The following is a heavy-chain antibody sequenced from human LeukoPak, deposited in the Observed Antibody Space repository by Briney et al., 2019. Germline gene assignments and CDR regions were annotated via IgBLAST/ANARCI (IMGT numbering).Heavy chain of an antibody. Sequence: ASVKVSCKASGYTFTGYYMHWVRQAPGQGLEWMGWINPNSGGTNYAQKFQGRVTMTRDTSISTAYMELSRLRSDDTAVYYCARDPIAGYSGYDFYFDYWGQGTLVTVSS. CDR1: GYTFTGYY. CDR3: ARDPIAGYSGYDFYFDY. V-gene: IGHV1-2*02. D-gene: IGHD5-12*01. J-gene: IGHJ4*02. CDR2: INPNSGGT.